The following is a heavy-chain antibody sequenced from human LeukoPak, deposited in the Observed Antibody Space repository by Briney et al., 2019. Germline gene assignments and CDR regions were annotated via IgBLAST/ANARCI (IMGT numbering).Heavy chain of an antibody. V-gene: IGHV3-53*01. CDR2: IYSGGST. J-gene: IGHJ4*02. CDR1: GFTFSSYA. CDR3: ARTSDSSGYFGLFDY. D-gene: IGHD3-22*01. Sequence: GGSLRLSCAASGFTFSSYAMSWVRQAPGKGLEWVSVIYSGGSTYYADSVKGRFTISRDNSTNTLYLQMNSLRAEDTAVYYCARTSDSSGYFGLFDYWGQGTLVTVSS.